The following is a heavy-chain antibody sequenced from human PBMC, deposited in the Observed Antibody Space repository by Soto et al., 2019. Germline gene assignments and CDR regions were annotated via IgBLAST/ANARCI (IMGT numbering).Heavy chain of an antibody. CDR3: ARYPGPEGSTSSSFYYYYYYGMDV. CDR2: ISYDGRNK. Sequence: GGSLRLSCAVSGFTFSNYAMHWVRQAPGKGLEWVAVISYDGRNKYYADSVKGRFTISRDNSNDTLYLQMNSLRAEDTAVYYFARYPGPEGSTSSSFYYYYYYGMDVWGQGTTVTVSS. CDR1: GFTFSNYA. J-gene: IGHJ6*02. D-gene: IGHD2-2*01. V-gene: IGHV3-30*04.